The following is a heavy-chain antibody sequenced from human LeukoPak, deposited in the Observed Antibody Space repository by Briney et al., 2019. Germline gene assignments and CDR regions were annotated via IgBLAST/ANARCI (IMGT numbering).Heavy chain of an antibody. CDR3: ARGAPRSGCLGYYGSGSYTRWGMDV. CDR1: GGSFSGYY. D-gene: IGHD3-10*01. V-gene: IGHV4-34*01. CDR2: INHSGST. J-gene: IGHJ6*04. Sequence: SETLSLTCAVYGGSFSGYYWSWIRQPPGKGLEWIGEINHSGSTNYNPSLKSRVTISVDTSKNLFSLKLSSVTAADTAVYYCARGAPRSGCLGYYGSGSYTRWGMDVWGKGTTVTVSS.